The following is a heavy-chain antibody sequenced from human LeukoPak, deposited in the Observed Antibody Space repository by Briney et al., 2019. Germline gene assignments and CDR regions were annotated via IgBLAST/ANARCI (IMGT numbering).Heavy chain of an antibody. CDR3: ARDRGSSGPEAYMDV. D-gene: IGHD6-19*01. CDR1: GFTFSGSW. J-gene: IGHJ6*03. V-gene: IGHV3-74*01. Sequence: PGGSLRLSCAASGFTFSGSWMHWVRQAPGKGLVWVSRISSDGSRTTYADSVKGRFTISRDNAKNTLYLQMNSLRAEDTAVYYCARDRGSSGPEAYMDVWGKGTTVTVSS. CDR2: ISSDGSRT.